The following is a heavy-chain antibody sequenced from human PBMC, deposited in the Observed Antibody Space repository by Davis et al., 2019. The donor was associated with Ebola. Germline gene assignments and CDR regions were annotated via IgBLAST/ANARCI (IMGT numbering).Heavy chain of an antibody. V-gene: IGHV1-46*01. J-gene: IGHJ3*02. CDR3: ARDPPYSSGPRGAFDI. D-gene: IGHD6-19*01. Sequence: ASVKVSCKASGYTFTSYYMHWVRQAPGQGLEWMGIINPSGGSTSYAQKFQGRVTMTRETSTSTVYMELSSLRSEDTAVYYCARDPPYSSGPRGAFDIWGQGTMVTVSS. CDR1: GYTFTSYY. CDR2: INPSGGST.